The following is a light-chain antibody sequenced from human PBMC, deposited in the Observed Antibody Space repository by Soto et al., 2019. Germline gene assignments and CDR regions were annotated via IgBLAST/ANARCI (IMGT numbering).Light chain of an antibody. CDR1: QSVSSNH. CDR2: GSS. V-gene: IGKV3-20*01. Sequence: EIVLTQSPATLSLSPGDRATLSCRASQSVSSNHVAWYQQKPGQAPRLLTHGSSSSATGIPDRLSGREFGTDFTLVISRLEPEDVAVYYCQQYGSSPFTFGQGTKLEIK. J-gene: IGKJ2*01. CDR3: QQYGSSPFT.